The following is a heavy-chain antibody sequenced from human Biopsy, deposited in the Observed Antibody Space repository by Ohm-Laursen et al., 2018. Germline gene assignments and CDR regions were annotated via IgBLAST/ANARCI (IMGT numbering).Heavy chain of an antibody. CDR2: IIAVSGLV. CDR1: GGTFINYA. V-gene: IGHV1-69*10. Sequence: AASVKVSCKASGGTFINYAISWVRQAPGEGLEWMGGIIAVSGLVHYAPKFQGRVSITADKSTTTAYMELSNLKSEDTAVYYCATPFQYYDSWGGYPPFDHWGQGTLVTVSS. D-gene: IGHD3-3*01. CDR3: ATPFQYYDSWGGYPPFDH. J-gene: IGHJ4*02.